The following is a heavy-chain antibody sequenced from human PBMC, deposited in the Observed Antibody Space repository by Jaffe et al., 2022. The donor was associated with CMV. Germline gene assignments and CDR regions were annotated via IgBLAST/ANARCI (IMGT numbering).Heavy chain of an antibody. CDR3: AREDYDYGGYSWHLDL. J-gene: IGHJ2*01. V-gene: IGHV4-59*11. D-gene: IGHD3-22*01. CDR2: IYHSDST. Sequence: QVQLQESGPGLVKPSETLSLTCTVSGASINSHYWTWIRQSPGKGLEWIGYIYHSDSTLYNPSLKSRLTISGDTSKNQFSLKLSSVTAADTAVYYCAREDYDYGGYSWHLDLWGRGILVTVSS. CDR1: GASINSHY.